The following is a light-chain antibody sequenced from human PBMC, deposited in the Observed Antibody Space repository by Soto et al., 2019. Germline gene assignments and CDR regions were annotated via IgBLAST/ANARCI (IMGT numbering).Light chain of an antibody. J-gene: IGKJ1*01. CDR2: DAS. V-gene: IGKV1-5*01. CDR3: QQCNSYPWT. Sequence: DIQMTQSPSTLSASVGDRVTITCRASEKSNKWLAWYQQKPGKAPKLLISDASSLESGVPSRFSGSGSGTEFPLTISSLQPDDFATYYCQQCNSYPWTFGQGTKVEIK. CDR1: EKSNKW.